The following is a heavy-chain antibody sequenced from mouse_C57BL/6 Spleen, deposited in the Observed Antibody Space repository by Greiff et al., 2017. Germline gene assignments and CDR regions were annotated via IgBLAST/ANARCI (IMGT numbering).Heavy chain of an antibody. V-gene: IGHV1-26*01. D-gene: IGHD1-1*01. Sequence: EVQLQQSGPELVKPGASVKISCKASGYTFTDYYMNWVKQSHGQSLEWIGDINPNNGGTSYNQKFKGKATLTVDKSSSTAYMELRSLTSEDSAVYDCASSYYGSSYTFAYWGQGTLVTVSA. CDR1: GYTFTDYY. J-gene: IGHJ3*01. CDR3: ASSYYGSSYTFAY. CDR2: INPNNGGT.